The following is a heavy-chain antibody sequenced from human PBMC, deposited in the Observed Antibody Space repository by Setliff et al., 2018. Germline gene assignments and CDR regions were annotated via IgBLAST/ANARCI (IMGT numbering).Heavy chain of an antibody. CDR3: AHFVTIFGVVSWFDP. CDR2: VYWDGTH. CDR1: GFSLNTSGLG. D-gene: IGHD3-3*01. V-gene: IGHV2-5*05. J-gene: IGHJ5*02. Sequence: SGPTLVNPTQTLTLTCTFSGFSLNTSGLGVGWIRQPPGKALEWLALVYWDGTHNVGPSLKNRLSITTDTSKRQVVLRMANMEPVDTATYLCAHFVTIFGVVSWFDPWGQGKLVTVSS.